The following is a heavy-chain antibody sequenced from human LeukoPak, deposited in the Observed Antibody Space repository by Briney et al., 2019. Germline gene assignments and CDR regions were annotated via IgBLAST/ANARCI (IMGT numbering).Heavy chain of an antibody. J-gene: IGHJ6*03. CDR2: IRSKAYGGTT. V-gene: IGHV3-49*04. CDR3: TRAWELSRSYYYYYMDV. CDR1: GFTFGDYA. D-gene: IGHD1-26*01. Sequence: GGSLRLSCTASGFTFGDYAMSWVRQAPGKGLEWVGFIRSKAYGGTTEYAASVKGRFTISRDDSTSIAYLQMNSLKTEDTAVYYCTRAWELSRSYYYYYMDVWGKGSTVTVSS.